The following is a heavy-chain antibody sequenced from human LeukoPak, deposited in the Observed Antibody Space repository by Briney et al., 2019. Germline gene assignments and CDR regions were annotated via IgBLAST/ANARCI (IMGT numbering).Heavy chain of an antibody. Sequence: SETLSLTCTVSGGSISSYYWSWIRQPPGKGLEWIGFIYYIGNTNYKSSLEGRVTISVDTSKNQFSLKVSSVTAADTAVYYCARSRLTTVASYYYYAMDVWGQGTTVTVSS. CDR3: ARSRLTTVASYYYYAMDV. D-gene: IGHD4-23*01. CDR1: GGSISSYY. CDR2: IYYIGNT. V-gene: IGHV4-59*01. J-gene: IGHJ6*02.